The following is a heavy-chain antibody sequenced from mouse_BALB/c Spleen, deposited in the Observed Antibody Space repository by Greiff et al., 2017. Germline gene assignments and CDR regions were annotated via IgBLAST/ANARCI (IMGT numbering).Heavy chain of an antibody. CDR1: GDSITSGY. CDR2: ISYSGST. Sequence: EVMLVESGPSLVKPSQTLSLTCSVTGDSITSGYWNWIRKFPGNKLEYMGYISYSGSTYYNPSLKSRISITRDTSKNQYYLQLNSVTTEDTATYYCASHYYGSSYDAMDYWGQGTSVTVSS. V-gene: IGHV3-8*02. CDR3: ASHYYGSSYDAMDY. J-gene: IGHJ4*01. D-gene: IGHD1-1*01.